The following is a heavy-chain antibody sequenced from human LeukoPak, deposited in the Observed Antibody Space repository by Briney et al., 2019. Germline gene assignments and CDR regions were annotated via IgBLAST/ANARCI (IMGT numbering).Heavy chain of an antibody. D-gene: IGHD6-19*01. J-gene: IGHJ4*02. Sequence: GGSLRLSCAASGFTFSRYAMNWVRQAPGKGLEWVSVISGSGGSIYYADSVKGRFTISRDNSKNTLYLQMNSLRAEDTAVYYCAKDLQQWLVRVWDYWGQGTLVTVSS. CDR3: AKDLQQWLVRVWDY. V-gene: IGHV3-23*01. CDR2: ISGSGGSI. CDR1: GFTFSRYA.